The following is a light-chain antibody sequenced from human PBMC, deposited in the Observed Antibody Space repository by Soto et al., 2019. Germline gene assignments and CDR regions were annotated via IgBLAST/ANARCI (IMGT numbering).Light chain of an antibody. V-gene: IGLV1-51*01. Sequence: QSVLTQPPSVSAAPGQKVTVSCSGSSSNIAKNYVSWYQQVPGTAPKLLIYDNNKRPSGIPDRFSGYKSGTSATLGIPVRQTGDEAHYYFATWYTSLRAVLFGGWNKLTVL. CDR1: SSNIAKNY. J-gene: IGLJ2*01. CDR2: DNN. CDR3: ATWYTSLRAVL.